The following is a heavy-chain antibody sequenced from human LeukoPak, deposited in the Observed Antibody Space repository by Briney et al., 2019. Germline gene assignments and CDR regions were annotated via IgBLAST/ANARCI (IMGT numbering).Heavy chain of an antibody. Sequence: GESLKISCKGSEYSFNTYWIGWVRQMPGKGLEWMGIIYPGDSDTRYSPSFQGQVTISADKSISTAYLQWSSLKASDTAMYYCATNYVRVVLPHYWGQGTLVTVSS. J-gene: IGHJ4*02. D-gene: IGHD3-10*02. CDR2: IYPGDSDT. CDR1: EYSFNTYW. V-gene: IGHV5-51*01. CDR3: ATNYVRVVLPHY.